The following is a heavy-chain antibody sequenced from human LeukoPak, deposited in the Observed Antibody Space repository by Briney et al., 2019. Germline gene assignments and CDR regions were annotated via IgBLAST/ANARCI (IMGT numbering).Heavy chain of an antibody. D-gene: IGHD6-19*01. CDR2: ISAYNGKT. CDR1: DYTFTNYG. J-gene: IGHJ4*02. Sequence: ASVKVSCKASDYTFTNYGISWVRQAPGQGLEWMGWISAYNGKTDYAQKVQGRVTMTRDTSTSTAYMELSSLRSNDTAVYYCARVSSLGWWFDYWGQGTLVTVSS. V-gene: IGHV1-18*01. CDR3: ARVSSLGWWFDY.